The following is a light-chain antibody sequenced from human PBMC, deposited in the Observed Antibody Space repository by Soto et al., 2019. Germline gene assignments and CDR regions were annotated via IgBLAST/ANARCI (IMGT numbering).Light chain of an antibody. V-gene: IGLV2-8*01. CDR3: SSYAGSNNFV. CDR1: SSDVGYSDY. CDR2: EVT. Sequence: QSALTQPPSASGFPGQSVTISCTGTSSDVGYSDYVSWYQQHPGKAPKLVIYEVTKRPSGVPDRVSASKSGNTASLTVSGLRAEDEADYYCSSYAGSNNFVFGSGTKVTVL. J-gene: IGLJ1*01.